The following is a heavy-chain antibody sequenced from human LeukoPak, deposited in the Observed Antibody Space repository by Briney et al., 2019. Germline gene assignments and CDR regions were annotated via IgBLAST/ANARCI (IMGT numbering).Heavy chain of an antibody. CDR1: GFTFSSYG. CDR3: ARLGVVETYGMDV. V-gene: IGHV3-33*01. CDR2: IWYDGSNK. J-gene: IGHJ6*02. Sequence: GGSLRLSCAASGFTFSSYGMHWVRQAPGKGLEWVAVIWYDGSNKYYADSVKGRSTISRDNSKNTLYLQMNSLRAEDTAVYYCARLGVVETYGMDVWGQGTTVTVSS. D-gene: IGHD2-21*02.